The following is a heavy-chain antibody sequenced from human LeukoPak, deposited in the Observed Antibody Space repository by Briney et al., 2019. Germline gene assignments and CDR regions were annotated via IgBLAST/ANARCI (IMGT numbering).Heavy chain of an antibody. CDR2: IDIDGRDT. J-gene: IGHJ3*01. CDR1: GFSFRNYW. D-gene: IGHD3-22*01. V-gene: IGHV3-74*01. Sequence: QPGGYLRLSCAASGFSFRNYWMHWVRQVPGKGLVWVSHIDIDGRDTNYADSVKGRFTISRDNAENTLYLQMNSLRAEDTAVYYCARDLYSYYEHAFDVWGQATMVSVSS. CDR3: ARDLYSYYEHAFDV.